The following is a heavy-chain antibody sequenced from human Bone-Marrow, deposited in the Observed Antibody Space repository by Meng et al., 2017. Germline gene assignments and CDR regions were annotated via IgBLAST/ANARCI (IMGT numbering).Heavy chain of an antibody. CDR3: AKIYYYDSSGYPIRDY. J-gene: IGHJ4*02. D-gene: IGHD3-22*01. V-gene: IGHV3-21*04. CDR2: ISSSSSYI. CDR1: GFTFSSYS. Sequence: GESLKISCAASGFTFSSYSMNWVRQAPGKGLEWVSSISSSSSYIYYADSVKGRFTISRDNSKNTLYLQMNSLRAEDTAVYYCAKIYYYDSSGYPIRDYWGQGTLVTVSS.